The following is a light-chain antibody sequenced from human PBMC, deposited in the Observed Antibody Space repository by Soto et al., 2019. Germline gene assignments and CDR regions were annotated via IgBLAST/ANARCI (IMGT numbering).Light chain of an antibody. CDR3: QQYNNWPRT. CDR1: QSVSSN. V-gene: IGKV3-15*01. CDR2: GAS. J-gene: IGKJ1*01. Sequence: EILMTQSPATLSVSPGERATLSCKASQSVSSNLAWYQQKPSQAPRLLIYGASTRATGIPARFSGSGSGTEFTLTISSLQSEDFAVYYCQQYNNWPRTFGQGTKVDIK.